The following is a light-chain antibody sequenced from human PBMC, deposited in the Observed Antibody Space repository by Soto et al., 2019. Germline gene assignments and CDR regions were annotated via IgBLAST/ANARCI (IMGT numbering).Light chain of an antibody. Sequence: EIIMTQSPATLSVSPGERATLSCRASHSVSNNLAWYQQKPGQAPRLLIYYASTRATGIPARFSGSGSGTDVTLTLSSLQSEDFALYYCQQYNDWPPITFGQGTRLEVK. J-gene: IGKJ5*01. CDR2: YAS. CDR1: HSVSNN. V-gene: IGKV3-15*01. CDR3: QQYNDWPPIT.